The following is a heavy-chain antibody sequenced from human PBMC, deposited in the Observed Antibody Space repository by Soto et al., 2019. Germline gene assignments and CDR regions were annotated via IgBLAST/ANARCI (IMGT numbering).Heavy chain of an antibody. CDR2: ISSSSSYI. D-gene: IGHD3-22*01. CDR1: GFTLSSYS. CDR3: ANLESEGHYYDSSGYYVHYYFDY. V-gene: IGHV3-21*01. Sequence: EVQLVESGGGLVKPGGSLRLSCAASGFTLSSYSMNWVRQAPGKGLEGVSSISSSSSYIYYADSVKGRFTISRDNAKNSLYLQMNSLRAEDTAVYYCANLESEGHYYDSSGYYVHYYFDYWGQGTLVTVSS. J-gene: IGHJ4*02.